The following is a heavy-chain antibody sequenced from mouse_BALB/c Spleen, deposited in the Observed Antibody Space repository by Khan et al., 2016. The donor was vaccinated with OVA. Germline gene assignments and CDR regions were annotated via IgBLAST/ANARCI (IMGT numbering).Heavy chain of an antibody. D-gene: IGHD1-1*01. J-gene: IGHJ1*01. Sequence: EVELQESGPGLVKPSQTVSLTCTVTGISITSGNYRWSWLRQFPGNKLEWIGNIYYSGTVTYNPSLTSRTTITSATSKTQFLLEMNSLTTEDTATYYSARDYGSLYWFFDVWGAGTTVTVSS. V-gene: IGHV3-5*02. CDR3: ARDYGSLYWFFDV. CDR2: IYYSGTV. CDR1: GISITSGNYR.